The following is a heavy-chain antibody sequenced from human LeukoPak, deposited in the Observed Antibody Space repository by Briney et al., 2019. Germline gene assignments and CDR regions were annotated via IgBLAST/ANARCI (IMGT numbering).Heavy chain of an antibody. Sequence: PGGSLRLSCAASGFTVSSNDMSWVRQAPGKGLEWVSVIYSGGSPYYADSVKGRFTISRDNSKNTLYLQMNSLRAEDTAVYYCARDRPHNPVSYYYDSSGYYDYWGQGTLVTVSS. CDR2: IYSGGSP. V-gene: IGHV3-53*01. D-gene: IGHD3-22*01. J-gene: IGHJ4*02. CDR1: GFTVSSND. CDR3: ARDRPHNPVSYYYDSSGYYDY.